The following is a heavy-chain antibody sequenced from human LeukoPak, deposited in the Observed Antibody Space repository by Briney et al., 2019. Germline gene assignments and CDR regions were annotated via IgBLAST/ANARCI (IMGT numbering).Heavy chain of an antibody. CDR2: ISWDGGST. CDR3: AKDLRPHADNYFDY. CDR1: GFTFDDYT. J-gene: IGHJ4*02. Sequence: GGSLRLSCAASGFTFDDYTMHWVRQAPGKGLEWVSLISWDGGSTYYADSVKGRFTISRVNSKNSLYLQMNSLRTGDTALYYCAKDLRPHADNYFDYWGQGNLVTVSS. V-gene: IGHV3-43*01.